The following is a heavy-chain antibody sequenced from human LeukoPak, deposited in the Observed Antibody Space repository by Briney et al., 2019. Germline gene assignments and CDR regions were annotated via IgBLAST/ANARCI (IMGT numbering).Heavy chain of an antibody. CDR3: ARAVLWGDTAMGLFDY. D-gene: IGHD5-18*01. V-gene: IGHV1-18*01. CDR1: GYTFTSYG. J-gene: IGHJ4*02. Sequence: ASVKVSCKASGYTFTSYGISRVRQAPGQGLEWMGWISAYNGNTNYAQKLQGRVTMTTDTSTSTAYMELRSLRSDDTAVYYCARAVLWGDTAMGLFDYWGQGTLVTVSS. CDR2: ISAYNGNT.